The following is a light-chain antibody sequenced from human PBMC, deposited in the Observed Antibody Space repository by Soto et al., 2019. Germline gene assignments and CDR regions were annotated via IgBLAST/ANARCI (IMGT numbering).Light chain of an antibody. Sequence: EILLTQSPATLSLSPGEGATLSCRASQRISSYLAWYQQKPGQAPRLLISDASNRATGIPARFSGSGSGTDFTLTISSLEPEDFAVYYCQQRSTWPLTFGGGTKVEIK. CDR1: QRISSY. J-gene: IGKJ4*01. CDR3: QQRSTWPLT. V-gene: IGKV3-11*01. CDR2: DAS.